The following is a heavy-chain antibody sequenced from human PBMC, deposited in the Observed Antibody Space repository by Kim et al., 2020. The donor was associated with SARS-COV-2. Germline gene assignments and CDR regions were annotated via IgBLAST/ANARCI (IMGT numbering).Heavy chain of an antibody. Sequence: YSQKFQGRVTIARDTSASTAYMELSSLRSEDTAVYYCAREPVAGKGGFDYWGQGTLVTVSS. CDR3: AREPVAGKGGFDY. J-gene: IGHJ4*02. D-gene: IGHD1-26*01. V-gene: IGHV1-3*01.